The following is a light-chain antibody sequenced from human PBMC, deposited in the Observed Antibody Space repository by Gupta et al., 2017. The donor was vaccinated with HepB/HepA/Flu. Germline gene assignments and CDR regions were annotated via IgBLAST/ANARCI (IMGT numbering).Light chain of an antibody. CDR3: QQYYSIPFT. CDR2: GAS. J-gene: IGKJ3*01. Sequence: IAMTQFPHSLAVALGDRSTVNCNSRQCVLFSRNNKNYLAWYQQKPGQPPKLLIYGASTRESGVPDRFSGSGSGTDFTLTISSLQTDDVAVYYCQQYYSIPFTFGPGTKVDIK. V-gene: IGKV4-1*01. CDR1: QCVLFSRNNKNY.